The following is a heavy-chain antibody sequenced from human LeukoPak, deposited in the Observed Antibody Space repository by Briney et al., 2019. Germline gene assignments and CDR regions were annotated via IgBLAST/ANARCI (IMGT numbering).Heavy chain of an antibody. D-gene: IGHD6-13*01. CDR3: ARQYSSSWRGSADY. CDR1: GYTFTSYG. Sequence: ASVKVSCKAPGYTFTSYGISWVRQAPGQGLVWMGWISAYNGNTNYAQKPQGRVTMTTDTSTSTAYMELRSLRSDDTAVYYCARQYSSSWRGSADYWGQGTLVTVSS. J-gene: IGHJ4*02. CDR2: ISAYNGNT. V-gene: IGHV1-18*01.